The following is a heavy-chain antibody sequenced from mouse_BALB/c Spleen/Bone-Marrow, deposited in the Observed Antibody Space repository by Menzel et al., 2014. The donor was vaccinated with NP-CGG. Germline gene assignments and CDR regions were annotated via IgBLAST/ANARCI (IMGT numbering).Heavy chain of an antibody. Sequence: QVHVKQSGAELVRPGTSVKMSCKAAGHTFTNYWIGWVKQRPGHGLEWIGDIYPGGGYTNYNEKFKGKATLTADTSSSTAYMQLSSLTSEDSAVYYCAIHGEAMDYWGQGTSVTVSS. CDR2: IYPGGGYT. CDR3: AIHGEAMDY. V-gene: IGHV1-63*02. J-gene: IGHJ4*01. CDR1: GHTFTNYW.